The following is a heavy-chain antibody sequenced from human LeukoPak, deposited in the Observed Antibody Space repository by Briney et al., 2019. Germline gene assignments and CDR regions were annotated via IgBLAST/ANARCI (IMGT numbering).Heavy chain of an antibody. D-gene: IGHD3-9*01. CDR3: AKAPSTPLYYDILTGYYNGEIYYFDY. CDR2: ISGSGGST. V-gene: IGHV3-23*01. J-gene: IGHJ4*02. CDR1: GFTFSSYG. Sequence: GGSLRLSCAASGFTFSSYGMSWVRQAPGKGLEWVSAISGSGGSTYYADSVKGRFTISRDNSKNTLYLQMNSLRAEDTAVYYCAKAPSTPLYYDILTGYYNGEIYYFDYWGQGTLVTVSS.